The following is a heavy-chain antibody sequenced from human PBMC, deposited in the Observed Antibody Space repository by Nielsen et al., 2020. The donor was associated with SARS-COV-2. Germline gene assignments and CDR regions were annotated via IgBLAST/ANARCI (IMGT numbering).Heavy chain of an antibody. CDR3: ARLKRITIFGVVIMDYYYYMDV. CDR2: INHSGST. Sequence: SETLSLTCAVYGGSFSGYYWSWIRQPPGKGLEWIGEINHSGSTNYNPSLKSRVTISVDTSKNQFSLKLSSVTAADTAVYYCARLKRITIFGVVIMDYYYYMDVWGKGTTVTVSS. V-gene: IGHV4-34*01. D-gene: IGHD3-3*01. J-gene: IGHJ6*03. CDR1: GGSFSGYY.